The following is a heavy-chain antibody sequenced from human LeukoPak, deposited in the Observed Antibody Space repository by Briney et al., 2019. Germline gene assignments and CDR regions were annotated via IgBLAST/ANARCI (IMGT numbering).Heavy chain of an antibody. V-gene: IGHV1-46*01. CDR2: INPSGGST. Sequence: GASVKVSCKASGYSFTSYEIHWVRQSPGQGLEWMGFINPSGGSTNYAQKFQGRVTMTRDMSTSTVYMELSSLRSEDTAVYYCARAGYDFWSGYSTNFDYWGQGTLVTVSS. J-gene: IGHJ4*02. CDR1: GYSFTSYE. CDR3: ARAGYDFWSGYSTNFDY. D-gene: IGHD3-3*01.